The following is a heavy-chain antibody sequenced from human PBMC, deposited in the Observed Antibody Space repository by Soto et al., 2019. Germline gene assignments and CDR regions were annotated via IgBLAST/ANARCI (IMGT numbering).Heavy chain of an antibody. V-gene: IGHV4-4*07. D-gene: IGHD5-12*01. CDR2: IYSSGST. CDR3: AREGGIVAKIPFDY. CDR1: GGSVTNYY. Sequence: KPSETLSLTCTVSGGSVTNYYWSWIRQPAGKGLEWIGRIYSSGSTDYNPSLKSRVSMSVDASKNQFSLKLTSVTAADTAVYYCAREGGIVAKIPFDYWGQGTLVTSPQ. J-gene: IGHJ4*02.